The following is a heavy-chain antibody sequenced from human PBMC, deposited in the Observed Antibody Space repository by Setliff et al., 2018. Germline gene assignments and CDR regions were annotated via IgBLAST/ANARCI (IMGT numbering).Heavy chain of an antibody. CDR1: GYTFISYG. CDR2: ISAYNGNT. J-gene: IGHJ6*02. V-gene: IGHV1-18*01. CDR3: ARDEGSSYFYGMDV. Sequence: ASVKVSCKASGYTFISYGISWVRQAPGQGLEWMGWISAYNGNTNYAQKLQGRVTMTTDTSTSTAYMELRSLRSDDTAVYYCARDEGSSYFYGMDVWGQGTTVTVAS. D-gene: IGHD6-13*01.